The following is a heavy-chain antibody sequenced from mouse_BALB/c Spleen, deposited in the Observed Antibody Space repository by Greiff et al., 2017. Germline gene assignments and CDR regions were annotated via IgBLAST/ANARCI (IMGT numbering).Heavy chain of an antibody. CDR2: INSNGGST. CDR1: GFTFSSYY. D-gene: IGHD1-1*02. J-gene: IGHJ2*01. Sequence: EVHLVESGGDLVKPGGSLKLSCAASGFTFSSYYMSWVRQTPEKRLELVAAINSNGGSTYYPDTVKGRFTISRDNAKNTLYLQMSSLKSEDTALYYCARHGGGSSYYFDYWGQGTTLTVSS. CDR3: ARHGGGSSYYFDY. V-gene: IGHV5-6-2*01.